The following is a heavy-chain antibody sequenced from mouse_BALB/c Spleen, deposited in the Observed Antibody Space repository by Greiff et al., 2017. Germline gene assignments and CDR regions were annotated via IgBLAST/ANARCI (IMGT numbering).Heavy chain of an antibody. CDR2: ISYSGST. V-gene: IGHV3-8*02. D-gene: IGHD2-3*01. CDR1: GDSITSGY. Sequence: EVMLVESGPSLVKPSQTLSLTCSVTGDSITSGYWNWIRKFPGNKLEYMGYISYSGSTYYNPSLKSRISITRDTSKNQYYLQLNSVTTEDTATYYCARGGWLPFAYWGQGTLVTVSA. CDR3: ARGGWLPFAY. J-gene: IGHJ3*01.